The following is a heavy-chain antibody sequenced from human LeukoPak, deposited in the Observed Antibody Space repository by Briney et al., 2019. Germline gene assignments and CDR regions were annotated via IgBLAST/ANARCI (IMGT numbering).Heavy chain of an antibody. CDR2: IYYSGGT. Sequence: KPSETLSLTCTVSGGSISSSSYYWGWIRQPPGKGLEWIGSIYYSGGTYYNPSLKSRVTISVDTSKNQFSLKLSSVTAADTAVYCCARHLSGSYYPYWGQGTLVTVSS. V-gene: IGHV4-39*01. CDR1: GGSISSSSYY. D-gene: IGHD1-26*01. J-gene: IGHJ4*02. CDR3: ARHLSGSYYPY.